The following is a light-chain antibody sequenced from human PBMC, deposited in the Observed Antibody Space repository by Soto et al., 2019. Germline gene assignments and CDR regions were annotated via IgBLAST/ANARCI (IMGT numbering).Light chain of an antibody. V-gene: IGLV1-40*01. CDR2: GNS. CDR3: QSYDSSLSGWV. Sequence: QSVLTQPPSVSGAPGQMVTISCTGSSSNIGAGYDVHWYQQLPGTAPKLLISGNSNRPSGVPERFSGSKSGTSASLAITGLQAEDEAHNYCQSYDSSLSGWVFGGGTKLTVL. CDR1: SSNIGAGYD. J-gene: IGLJ3*02.